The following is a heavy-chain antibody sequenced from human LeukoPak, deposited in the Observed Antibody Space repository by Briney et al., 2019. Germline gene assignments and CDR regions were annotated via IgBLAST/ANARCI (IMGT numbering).Heavy chain of an antibody. Sequence: GASVKVSCKSSGHTFTEYYVHWVRQAPGLGLEWLGWIHPGTGNPNYAQKFQGRVTISRDTSINTAYMELIRLKSDDTAVYYCASYAPGYNWLKVWGQGTLVTVSS. CDR3: ASYAPGYNWLKV. V-gene: IGHV1-2*02. CDR1: GHTFTEYY. J-gene: IGHJ4*02. CDR2: IHPGTGNP. D-gene: IGHD1-1*01.